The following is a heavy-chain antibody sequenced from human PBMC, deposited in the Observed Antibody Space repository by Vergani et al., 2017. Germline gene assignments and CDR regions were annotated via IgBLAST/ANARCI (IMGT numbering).Heavy chain of an antibody. V-gene: IGHV3-23*01. J-gene: IGHJ4*02. CDR3: ANPDSVVSSNYGSGSYFGS. D-gene: IGHD3-10*01. CDR1: GFTFSHYA. Sequence: EVQLLESGGGLVQPGGSLRLSCAASGFTFSHYAMSWVRQAPGKGLEWVSGISCSGGSTFYADSVKGRFTISRDNSKNTLYLQMNSLRADDTAVYYCANPDSVVSSNYGSGSYFGSWGQGALVTVSS. CDR2: ISCSGGST.